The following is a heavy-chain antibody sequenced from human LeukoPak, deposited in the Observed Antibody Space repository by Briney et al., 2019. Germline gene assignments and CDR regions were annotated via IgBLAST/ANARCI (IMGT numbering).Heavy chain of an antibody. D-gene: IGHD6-13*01. V-gene: IGHV4-34*01. CDR1: GGSFSGYY. J-gene: IGHJ3*02. CDR3: ARSRKVWQQLVRGAFGI. CDR2: INHSGST. Sequence: PSETLSLTCAVYGGSFSGYYWSWIRQPPGKGLEWIGEINHSGSTNYNPSLKSRVTISVDTSKNQFSLKMSSVAAADTAVYYCARSRKVWQQLVRGAFGIWGQGTMVTVSS.